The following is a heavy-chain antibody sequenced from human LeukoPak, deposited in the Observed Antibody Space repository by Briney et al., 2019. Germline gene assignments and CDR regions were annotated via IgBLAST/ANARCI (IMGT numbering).Heavy chain of an antibody. J-gene: IGHJ3*02. CDR3: TTGTGDSDAFDI. Sequence: GGSLRLSCAASGSTFSNAWMSWVRQAPGKGLEWVGRIKSKTDGGTTDYAAPVKGRFTISRDDSKNTLYLQMNSLKTEDTAVYYCTTGTGDSDAFDIWGQGTMVTVSS. V-gene: IGHV3-15*01. D-gene: IGHD7-27*01. CDR1: GSTFSNAW. CDR2: IKSKTDGGTT.